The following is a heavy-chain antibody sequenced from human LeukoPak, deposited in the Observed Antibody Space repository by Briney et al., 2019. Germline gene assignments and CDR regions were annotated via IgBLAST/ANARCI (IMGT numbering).Heavy chain of an antibody. CDR3: AREGYSYGSDY. Sequence: PSETLSLTCTVSGGSISSYYCSRIRQPPGKGLEWIGYIYYSGSTNYNPSLKSRVTISVDTSKNQFSLKLSSVTAADTAVYYCAREGYSYGSDYWGQGTLVTVSS. CDR1: GGSISSYY. J-gene: IGHJ4*02. CDR2: IYYSGST. D-gene: IGHD5-18*01. V-gene: IGHV4-59*01.